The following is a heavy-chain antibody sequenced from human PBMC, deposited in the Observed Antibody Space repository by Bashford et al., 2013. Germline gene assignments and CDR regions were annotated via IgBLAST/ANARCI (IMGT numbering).Heavy chain of an antibody. J-gene: IGHJ6*02. CDR2: INHSGST. CDR3: ARGPPGIAVAGRYYYYGMDV. V-gene: IGHV4-34*01. CDR1: GGSFSGYY. D-gene: IGHD6-19*01. Sequence: SETLSLTCAVYGGSFSGYYWSWIRQPPGRGWSGLGEINHSGSTNYNPSLKSRVTISVDTSKNQFSLKLSSVTAADTAVYYCARGPPGIAVAGRYYYYGMDVWGQGTTVTVSS.